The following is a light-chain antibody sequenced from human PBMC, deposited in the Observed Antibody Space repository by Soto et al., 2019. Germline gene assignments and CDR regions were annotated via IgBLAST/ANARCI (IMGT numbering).Light chain of an antibody. CDR3: QQYHNWPPWT. CDR2: GAS. V-gene: IGKV3-15*01. J-gene: IGKJ1*01. CDR1: QSVSTN. Sequence: EIVMTQSPATLSVSPGERATLSCRASQSVSTNLAWYQQKPGQAPRLLISGASTRATGIPARFSGSGSGTDLTLTISSLQSEDFAVYFCQQYHNWPPWTFGQGTKVEIK.